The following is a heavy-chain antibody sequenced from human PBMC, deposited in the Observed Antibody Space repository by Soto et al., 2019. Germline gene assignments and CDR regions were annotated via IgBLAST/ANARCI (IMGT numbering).Heavy chain of an antibody. Sequence: SETLSLTCTVSGGSISSYYWSWIRQPPGKGLEWIGYIYYSGSTYYNPSLKSRVTISVDTSKNQFSLKLSSVTAADTAVYYCARERNLGYYDFWSGYFDYWGQGTLVTVSS. V-gene: IGHV4-59*12. CDR1: GGSISSYY. D-gene: IGHD3-3*01. CDR2: IYYSGST. CDR3: ARERNLGYYDFWSGYFDY. J-gene: IGHJ4*02.